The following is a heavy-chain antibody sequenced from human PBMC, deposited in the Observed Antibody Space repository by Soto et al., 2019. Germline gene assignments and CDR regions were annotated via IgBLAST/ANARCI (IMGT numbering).Heavy chain of an antibody. V-gene: IGHV3-7*03. Sequence: GGSLRLSCAASGFTFSSYWMSWVRQAPGKGLEWVANIKQDGSEKYYVDSVKGRFTISRDNAKNSLYLQMNSLRAEDTAVYYCARDIEYYDFWRTNDYWGQGTLVTVSS. D-gene: IGHD3-3*01. J-gene: IGHJ4*02. CDR1: GFTFSSYW. CDR2: IKQDGSEK. CDR3: ARDIEYYDFWRTNDY.